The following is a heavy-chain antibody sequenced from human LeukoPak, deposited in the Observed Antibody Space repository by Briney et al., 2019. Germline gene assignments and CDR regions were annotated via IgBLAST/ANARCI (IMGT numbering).Heavy chain of an antibody. CDR1: GYTSTNYD. J-gene: IGHJ4*02. CDR2: MNPNSGNT. Sequence: ASVKVSCKTSGYTSTNYDINWVRQATGQGLEWMGWMNPNSGNTDYAQKFQGRVIMTRNTSISTAYMELSRLGSADTAVYYCARGSLSSGWYHFDYWGRGALVTVSS. CDR3: ARGSLSSGWYHFDY. D-gene: IGHD6-19*01. V-gene: IGHV1-8*01.